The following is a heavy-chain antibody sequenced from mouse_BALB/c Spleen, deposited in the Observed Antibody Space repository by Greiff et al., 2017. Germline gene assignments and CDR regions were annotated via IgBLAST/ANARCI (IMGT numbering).Heavy chain of an antibody. Sequence: EVKLMESGGGLVQPGGSRKLSCAASGFTFSSFGMHWVRQAPEKGLEWVAYISSGSSTIYYADTVKGRFTISRDNPKNTLFLQMTSLRSEDTAMYYCARSGDYYGNSRGAMDYWGQGTSVTVSS. CDR2: ISSGSSTI. V-gene: IGHV5-17*02. CDR3: ARSGDYYGNSRGAMDY. D-gene: IGHD2-1*01. J-gene: IGHJ4*01. CDR1: GFTFSSFG.